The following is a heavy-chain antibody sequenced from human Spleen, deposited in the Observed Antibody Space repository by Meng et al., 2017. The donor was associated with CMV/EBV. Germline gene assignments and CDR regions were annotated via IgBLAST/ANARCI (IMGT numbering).Heavy chain of an antibody. CDR2: ISYDGSIK. CDR3: AREGDYYDSGGYKIDY. D-gene: IGHD3-22*01. V-gene: IGHV3-30-3*01. CDR1: FTFNSYA. Sequence: FTFNSYAIHWVRQAPGKGLEWVAVISYDGSIKYHTDSVKGRSTISRDNSQNTLYLHMNSLRAEDTAVYYCAREGDYYDSGGYKIDYWGQGTLVTVSS. J-gene: IGHJ4*02.